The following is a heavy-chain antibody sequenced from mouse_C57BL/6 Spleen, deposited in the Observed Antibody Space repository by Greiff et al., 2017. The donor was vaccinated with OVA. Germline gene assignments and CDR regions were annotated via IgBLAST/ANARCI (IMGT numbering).Heavy chain of an antibody. CDR3: ARNDGYYGKFAY. CDR1: GYSFTSYW. J-gene: IGHJ3*01. CDR2: IHPNSGST. V-gene: IGHV1-64*01. Sequence: QVQLKQPGAELVKPGASVTLSCKASGYSFTSYWMHWVKPRPGQGLEWIGMIHPNSGSTNYNEKFKSKATLTVDKSSSTAYMQLSSLTSEDSAVYYCARNDGYYGKFAYWGQGTLVTVSA. D-gene: IGHD2-3*01.